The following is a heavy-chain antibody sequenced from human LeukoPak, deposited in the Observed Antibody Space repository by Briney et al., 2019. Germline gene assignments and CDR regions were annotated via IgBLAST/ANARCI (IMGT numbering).Heavy chain of an antibody. J-gene: IGHJ4*02. V-gene: IGHV3-15*07. Sequence: GGSLRLSCAVSGLSLRNVWMNWLRQAPGKGLEWVGLIKRETDGGTTDFAAPVKGRFTISRDDSKNTLYLQMNRLTSEDTAEYYCAQGSGFYYDYWGQGTLVTVSS. CDR2: IKRETDGGTT. CDR3: AQGSGFYYDY. D-gene: IGHD3-22*01. CDR1: GLSLRNVW.